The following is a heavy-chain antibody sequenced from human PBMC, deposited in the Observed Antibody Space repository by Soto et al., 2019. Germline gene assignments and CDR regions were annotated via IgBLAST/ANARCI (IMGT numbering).Heavy chain of an antibody. J-gene: IGHJ4*02. CDR3: ARGGHVVVVTAALDY. V-gene: IGHV1-46*01. D-gene: IGHD2-21*02. CDR1: GDTFTDYY. CDR2: VNPSGGHT. Sequence: QVQLVQSGAEVKKPGASVKVSCKASGDTFTDYYIHWVRQAPGQGLEWMGTVNPSGGHTTYAQHFLGRMTMTRDTSHRTLYMELTSLTSEDTAVYYCARGGHVVVVTAALDYWGQGTLVTVSS.